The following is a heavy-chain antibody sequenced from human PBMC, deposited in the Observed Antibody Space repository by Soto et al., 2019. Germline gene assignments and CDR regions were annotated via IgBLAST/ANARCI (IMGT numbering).Heavy chain of an antibody. CDR3: AREGRLHWFEP. J-gene: IGHJ5*01. CDR1: VDSIKTETW. Sequence: PSETLSLTCAVSVDSIKTETWWSWLRQLPGTGLEWIGEIKHTGDANANPALRSRVSMSVDRTKNQFFLNLRSVSAADTAVYFCAREGRLHWFEPWGQGTLFTVSS. V-gene: IGHV4-4*02. CDR2: IKHTGDA.